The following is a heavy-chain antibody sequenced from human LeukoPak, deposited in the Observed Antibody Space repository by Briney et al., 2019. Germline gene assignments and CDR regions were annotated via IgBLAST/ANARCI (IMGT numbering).Heavy chain of an antibody. V-gene: IGHV4-59*08. J-gene: IGHJ6*02. Sequence: SETLSLTCTVSGGSISSYYWSWIRQPPGKGLEWIGYIYYSGSTNYNPYLKSRVTISVDTSKNQFSLKLSSVTAADTAVYYCAKTRAPYGIDVWGQGTAVTVSS. CDR2: IYYSGST. CDR3: AKTRAPYGIDV. CDR1: GGSISSYY.